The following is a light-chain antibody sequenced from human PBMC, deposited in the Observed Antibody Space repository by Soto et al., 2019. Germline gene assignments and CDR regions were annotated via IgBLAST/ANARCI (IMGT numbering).Light chain of an antibody. J-gene: IGKJ5*01. Sequence: DIQMTQSPSSLSACVRDRGTIAFRSSQNIGNYLNWYQQTPGKAPRLLISTASSLQSGVPSRFTGSRSGADFTLTISSLQPEDSATYYCQQGFSTPITFGQGTRLEIK. V-gene: IGKV1-39*01. CDR3: QQGFSTPIT. CDR2: TAS. CDR1: QNIGNY.